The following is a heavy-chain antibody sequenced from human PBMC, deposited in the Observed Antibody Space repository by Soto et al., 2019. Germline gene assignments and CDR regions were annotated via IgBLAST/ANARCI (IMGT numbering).Heavy chain of an antibody. CDR1: GGSISSSSYY. J-gene: IGHJ6*02. V-gene: IGHV4-39*01. Sequence: QLQLQESGPGLVKPSETLSLTCTVSGGSISSSSYYWGWIRQPPGKGLEWIGSIYYSGSTYYNPSLKSRFTISVDTSKNQFSLKLSSVTAADTAVYYCARRYSSSWYVYYYYGMDVWGQGTTVTVSS. CDR2: IYYSGST. D-gene: IGHD6-13*01. CDR3: ARRYSSSWYVYYYYGMDV.